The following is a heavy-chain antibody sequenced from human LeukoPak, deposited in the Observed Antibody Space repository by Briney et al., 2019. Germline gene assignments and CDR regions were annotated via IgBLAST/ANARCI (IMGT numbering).Heavy chain of an antibody. CDR3: ARDRGTGLRYFDWLFQY. CDR2: ISGSGGST. J-gene: IGHJ4*02. Sequence: GGSLRLSCAASGFTFSSYAMSWVRQAPGKGLEWVSAISGSGGSTYYADSVKGRFTISRDNSKNTLYLQMNSLRAEDTAVYYCARDRGTGLRYFDWLFQYWGQGTLVTVSS. D-gene: IGHD3-9*01. CDR1: GFTFSSYA. V-gene: IGHV3-23*01.